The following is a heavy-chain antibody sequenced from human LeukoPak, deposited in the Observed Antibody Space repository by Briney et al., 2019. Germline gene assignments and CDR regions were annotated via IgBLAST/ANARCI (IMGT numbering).Heavy chain of an antibody. J-gene: IGHJ4*02. V-gene: IGHV1-2*02. D-gene: IGHD1-1*01. CDR2: INPNSGGT. CDR3: AREVQLERHFDY. CDR1: VYTFTGYY. Sequence: ASVKVSCKASVYTFTGYYMHWVRQAPGQGLEWMGWINPNSGGTNYAQKFQGRVTMTRDTSISTAYMELSRLRSDDTAVYYCAREVQLERHFDYWGQGTLVTVSS.